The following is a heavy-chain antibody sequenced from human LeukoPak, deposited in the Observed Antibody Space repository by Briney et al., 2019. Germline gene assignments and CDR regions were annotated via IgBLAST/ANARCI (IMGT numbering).Heavy chain of an antibody. J-gene: IGHJ4*02. Sequence: PSETLSLTCTVSGGSIGSYYWSWIRQPPGKGLEWIGYIYYSGSTNYNPSLKSRVTISVDTSKNQFSLKLSSVTAADTAVYYCARAAAAGITDYWGQGTLVTVSS. D-gene: IGHD6-13*01. V-gene: IGHV4-59*01. CDR2: IYYSGST. CDR1: GGSIGSYY. CDR3: ARAAAAGITDY.